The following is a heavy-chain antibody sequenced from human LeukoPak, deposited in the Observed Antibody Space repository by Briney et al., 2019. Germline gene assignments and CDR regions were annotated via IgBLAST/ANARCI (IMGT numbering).Heavy chain of an antibody. CDR3: TRFLNYGANDY. J-gene: IGHJ4*02. V-gene: IGHV3-49*04. CDR1: GFTFGDFA. CDR2: IRSKAYGGTT. Sequence: PGRSLRLSCTASGFTFGDFAMNWVRQAPGKGLDWVGFIRSKAYGGTTEYAASVKGRFTISRDDSKSIAYLQMNSLKTEDTAVYYCTRFLNYGANDYWGQGTLVTVSS. D-gene: IGHD4-17*01.